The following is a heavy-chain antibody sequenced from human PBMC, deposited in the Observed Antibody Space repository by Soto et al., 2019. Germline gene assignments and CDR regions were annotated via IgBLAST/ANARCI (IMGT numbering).Heavy chain of an antibody. V-gene: IGHV4-39*01. CDR1: GGSISSSSYY. J-gene: IGHJ4*02. CDR3: ARGARVYDIQRFDY. Sequence: SETLSLTCTVSGGSISSSSYYWGWIRQPPGKGLEWIGSIYYSGSTYYNPSLKSRVTISVDTSKNQFSLKLSSVTAADTAVYYCARGARVYDIQRFDYWGQGTLVTVSS. CDR2: IYYSGST. D-gene: IGHD3-22*01.